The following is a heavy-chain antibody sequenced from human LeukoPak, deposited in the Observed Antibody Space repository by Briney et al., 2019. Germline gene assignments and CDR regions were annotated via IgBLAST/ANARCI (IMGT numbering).Heavy chain of an antibody. V-gene: IGHV3-48*04. D-gene: IGHD6-19*01. CDR2: ISSSSSTI. Sequence: GGSLRLSCAASGFTFSSYSMNWVRQAPGKGLEWVSYISSSSSTIYYADSVKGRFTISRDNAKNSLYLQMNSLRVEDTAMYYCVRDTAYSRGHAVWRYFDYWGQGTLVTVSS. CDR1: GFTFSSYS. J-gene: IGHJ4*02. CDR3: VRDTAYSRGHAVWRYFDY.